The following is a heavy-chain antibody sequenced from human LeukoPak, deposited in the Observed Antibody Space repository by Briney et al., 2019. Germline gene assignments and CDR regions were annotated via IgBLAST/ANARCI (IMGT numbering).Heavy chain of an antibody. J-gene: IGHJ4*02. Sequence: PSETLSLTCTVSGYSFDSGYYWGWIRQPPGKGLEWIANIYYSGSTSYNPSLKSRVTVSIDTSKNKFSLKLYSVSAADTALYYCARLYCISTSCYTIDYWGQGNLVTVSS. CDR2: IYYSGST. CDR1: GYSFDSGYY. CDR3: ARLYCISTSCYTIDY. V-gene: IGHV4-38-2*02. D-gene: IGHD2-2*02.